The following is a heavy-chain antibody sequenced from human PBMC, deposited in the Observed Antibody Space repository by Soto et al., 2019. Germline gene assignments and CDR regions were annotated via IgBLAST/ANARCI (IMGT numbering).Heavy chain of an antibody. Sequence: GGSLRLSCAASGFTFSSYGMHWVRQAPGKGLEWVAVISYDGSNKYYADSVKGRFTISRDNSKNTLYLQMNSLRAEDTAVYYCAKDLGGRGLGMDVWGQGTTVTVSS. V-gene: IGHV3-30*18. CDR2: ISYDGSNK. D-gene: IGHD3-10*01. J-gene: IGHJ6*02. CDR1: GFTFSSYG. CDR3: AKDLGGRGLGMDV.